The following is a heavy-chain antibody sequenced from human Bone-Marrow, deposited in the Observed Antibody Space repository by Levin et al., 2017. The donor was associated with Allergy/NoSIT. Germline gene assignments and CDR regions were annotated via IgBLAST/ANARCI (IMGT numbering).Heavy chain of an antibody. Sequence: SETLSLTCTVSGGSIRNFYWSWIRQPPGKRLEWIWYIYYSGSTNYNPSLQSRVTISVDTSKNHFSLKLTSVTAADPAVYYWARITHYDDGSRDYDPGYYFDFWGQGALVTVSS. CDR2: IYYSGST. CDR1: GGSIRNFY. CDR3: ARITHYDDGSRDYDPGYYFDF. J-gene: IGHJ4*02. V-gene: IGHV4-59*01. D-gene: IGHD3-22*01.